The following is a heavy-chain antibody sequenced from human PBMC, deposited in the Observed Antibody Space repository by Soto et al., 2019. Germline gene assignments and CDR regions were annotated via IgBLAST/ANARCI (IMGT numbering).Heavy chain of an antibody. Sequence: SETLSLTCTVSGGSISSYYWSWIRQPPGKGLERIGYIYYGGSTNYNPSLKSRVTISVDTSKNQFSLELSSVTAADTAVYYCARLGGKGYSYGNYYYYMDVWGKGTTVTVSS. CDR3: ARLGGKGYSYGNYYYYMDV. CDR1: GGSISSYY. V-gene: IGHV4-59*08. D-gene: IGHD5-18*01. CDR2: IYYGGST. J-gene: IGHJ6*03.